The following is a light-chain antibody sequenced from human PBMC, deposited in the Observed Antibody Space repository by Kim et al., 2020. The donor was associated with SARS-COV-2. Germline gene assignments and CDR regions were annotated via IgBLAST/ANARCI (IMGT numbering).Light chain of an antibody. CDR3: HQYNNWPPWT. J-gene: IGKJ1*01. Sequence: ETVMTQSPATLSVSPGERATLSCRASQSVSSHLAWYQQKPGQAPRLLIYGATTRATGIPARFSGSGSGTDFTLTITSLQSEDSAVYYCHQYNNWPPWTFAQGTKVEIK. V-gene: IGKV3-15*01. CDR2: GAT. CDR1: QSVSSH.